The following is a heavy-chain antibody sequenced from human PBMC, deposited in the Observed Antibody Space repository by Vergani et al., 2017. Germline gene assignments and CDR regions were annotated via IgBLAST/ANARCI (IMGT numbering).Heavy chain of an antibody. CDR3: ARAKRGRLAVGATDS. D-gene: IGHD6-19*01. CDR1: GYSFNNYA. CDR2: INPTTGNP. V-gene: IGHV7-4-1*01. Sequence: QEQLVQSGSELKKPGASVKVSCKAPGYSFNNYAIHWVRQAPGQGLEWMGWINPTTGNPTYARAFTGRFVFSLDTPISTAYLQIGSLKAEDTAVYFYARAKRGRLAVGATDSWGQGTLLTVSS. J-gene: IGHJ4*02.